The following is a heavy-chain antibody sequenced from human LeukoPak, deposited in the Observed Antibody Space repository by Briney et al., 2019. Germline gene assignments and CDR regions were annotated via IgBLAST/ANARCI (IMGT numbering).Heavy chain of an antibody. CDR2: ISSTSSYI. Sequence: GGSLRLSCVASGFIFSTYSMNWVRQAPGKGLEWVSSISSTSSYIYYADSLKGRFTISRDNAKNSLFLQMNSLGTEDTAVYYCARDYYGSGNSSYYYYGLDVWGTGTTVTVSS. CDR3: ARDYYGSGNSSYYYYGLDV. CDR1: GFIFSTYS. J-gene: IGHJ6*04. V-gene: IGHV3-21*01. D-gene: IGHD3-10*01.